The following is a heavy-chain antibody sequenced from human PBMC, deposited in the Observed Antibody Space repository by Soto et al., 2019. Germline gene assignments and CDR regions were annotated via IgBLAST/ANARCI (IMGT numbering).Heavy chain of an antibody. Sequence: SETLSLTCTVSGASIRSSAYWGWIRQPPGKGLEWSGSIYSIGNTYYNPSLKSGVTISADTSKNQFSLNLISVTAADTAVYYCRRSSRYSTDVWGQGITVTVSS. D-gene: IGHD6-19*01. CDR3: RRSSRYSTDV. CDR2: IYSIGNT. J-gene: IGHJ6*02. V-gene: IGHV4-39*01. CDR1: GASIRSSAY.